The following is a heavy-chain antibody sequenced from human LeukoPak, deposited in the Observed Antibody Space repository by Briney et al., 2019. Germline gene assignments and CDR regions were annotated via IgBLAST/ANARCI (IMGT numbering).Heavy chain of an antibody. Sequence: GGSLRLSCAASGFTFSNYWMHWVRQAPGKGLVWVSRINTDGSSTSYADSVKGRFTISRDNAKNTLYLQMNSLRAEDTAVYYCARGVVVPAAINYWGQGTLVTVSS. D-gene: IGHD2-2*02. CDR2: INTDGSST. J-gene: IGHJ4*02. CDR1: GFTFSNYW. CDR3: ARGVVVPAAINY. V-gene: IGHV3-74*01.